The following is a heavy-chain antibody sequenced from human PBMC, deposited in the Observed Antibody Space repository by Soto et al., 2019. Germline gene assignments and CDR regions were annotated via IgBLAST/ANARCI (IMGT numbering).Heavy chain of an antibody. J-gene: IGHJ4*02. Sequence: GASVKVSCKASGYTFTSYGISWVRQAPGQGLEWMGWISAYNGNTNYAQKLQGRVTMTTDTSTGTAYMELRSLRSDDTAVYYCARAESIAARPGVDYWGQGTLVTVSS. CDR3: ARAESIAARPGVDY. D-gene: IGHD6-6*01. CDR2: ISAYNGNT. CDR1: GYTFTSYG. V-gene: IGHV1-18*01.